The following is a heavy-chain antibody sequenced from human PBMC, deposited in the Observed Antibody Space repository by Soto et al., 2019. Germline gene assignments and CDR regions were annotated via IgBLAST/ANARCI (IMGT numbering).Heavy chain of an antibody. CDR2: IIPIFGTA. J-gene: IGHJ6*02. CDR3: ARHVPAAGYYYGMDV. Sequence: QVQLVQSGAEVKKPGSSVKVSCKASGGTFSSYAISWVRQAPGQGLEWMGGIIPIFGTANYAQKFQGRVTXXADGTPGTAYMELSSLRSEDTAVYYCARHVPAAGYYYGMDVWGQGTTVTVSS. D-gene: IGHD2-2*01. CDR1: GGTFSSYA. V-gene: IGHV1-69*12.